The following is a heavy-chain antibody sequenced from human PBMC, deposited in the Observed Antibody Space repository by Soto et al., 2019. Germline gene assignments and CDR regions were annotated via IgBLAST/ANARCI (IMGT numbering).Heavy chain of an antibody. CDR2: IIPMFGTA. V-gene: IGHV1-69*13. D-gene: IGHD1-1*01. Sequence: SVKVSCKASGGTFSSYAISWVRQAPGQGLEWMGGIIPMFGTANYAQRFQGRVTITADESTSTAYMDLSSLRSEDTAVYFCARGGHNWNDTGVFDYWGPGTLVTVSS. J-gene: IGHJ4*02. CDR1: GGTFSSYA. CDR3: ARGGHNWNDTGVFDY.